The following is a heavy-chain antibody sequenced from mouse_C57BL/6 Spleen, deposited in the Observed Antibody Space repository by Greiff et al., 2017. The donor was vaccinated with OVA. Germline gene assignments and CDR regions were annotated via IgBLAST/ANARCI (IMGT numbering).Heavy chain of an antibody. V-gene: IGHV1-69*01. CDR2: IDPSDSET. CDR1: GYTFTSYW. Sequence: QVQLQQPGAELVMPGASVKLSCKASGYTFTSYWMHWVKQRPGQGLEWIGEIDPSDSETNYNQKFKGKSTLTVDKSSSTAYMQLSSLTSEDSAVCYCARWADFDVWGTGTTVTVSS. J-gene: IGHJ1*03. CDR3: ARWADFDV.